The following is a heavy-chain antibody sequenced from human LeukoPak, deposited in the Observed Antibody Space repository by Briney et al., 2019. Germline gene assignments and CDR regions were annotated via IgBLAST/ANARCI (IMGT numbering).Heavy chain of an antibody. Sequence: ASVKVSCKASGYTFTSYGISWVRQAPGQGLEWMGWIGAYNGNTNYAQKLQGRVTMTTDTSTSTAYMELRSLRSDDTAVYYCARALGGTMVRGVNYYYYYMDVWGKGTTVTISS. CDR1: GYTFTSYG. CDR2: IGAYNGNT. D-gene: IGHD3-10*01. J-gene: IGHJ6*03. V-gene: IGHV1-18*01. CDR3: ARALGGTMVRGVNYYYYYMDV.